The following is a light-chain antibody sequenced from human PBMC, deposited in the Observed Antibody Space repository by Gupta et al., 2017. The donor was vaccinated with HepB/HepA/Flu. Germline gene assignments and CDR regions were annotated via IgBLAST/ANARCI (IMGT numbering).Light chain of an antibody. J-gene: IGLJ2*01. CDR3: APWYSSLMGVV. CDR1: SSNTGNNY. Sequence: QSLLTQPPSVSAAPGQRVTISCSGSSSNTGNNYVFWYQQFQGVAPKLLIYDNDERPSGVPDRFSGSKSGTSATLGIPGLQTGDEADYYCAPWYSSLMGVVFGGGTKLTVL. V-gene: IGLV1-51*01. CDR2: DND.